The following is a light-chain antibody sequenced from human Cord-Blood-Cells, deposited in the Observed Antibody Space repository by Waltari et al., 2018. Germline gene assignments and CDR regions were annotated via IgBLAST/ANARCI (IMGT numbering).Light chain of an antibody. Sequence: QSVLPQPPSASGTPGQRVTISCSGSSSNIGSNTLNWYQQHPGTSPKLLIYSNDQLPSGVPDRCSGSKSGTSASRAISGLQSEDEADYYCAAWDDSLNGLVFGGGTKLTVL. V-gene: IGLV1-44*01. CDR2: SND. CDR1: SSNIGSNT. CDR3: AAWDDSLNGLV. J-gene: IGLJ2*01.